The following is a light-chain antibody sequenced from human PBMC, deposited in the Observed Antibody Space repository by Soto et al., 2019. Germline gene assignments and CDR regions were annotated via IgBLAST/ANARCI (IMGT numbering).Light chain of an antibody. J-gene: IGKJ1*01. CDR2: DAS. CDR1: QSVGSS. CDR3: QQRNNWPPWT. V-gene: IGKV3-11*01. Sequence: EIVLTQSPATLSLSPGERATLSCRGSQSVGSSLAWYQQKPRQAPRLLIYDASNRATGIPARFSGSGSGTAFTLTISSLEPEDFAVYCCQQRNNWPPWTFGQGTKVDIK.